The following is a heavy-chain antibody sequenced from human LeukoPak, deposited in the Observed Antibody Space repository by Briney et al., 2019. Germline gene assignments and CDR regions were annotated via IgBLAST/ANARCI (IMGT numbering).Heavy chain of an antibody. CDR1: GFTFSRSS. CDR3: AREYYYDDNAGNY. J-gene: IGHJ4*02. V-gene: IGHV3-21*01. D-gene: IGHD3-22*01. Sequence: GGSLRLSCAASGFTFSRSSMSWVRQAPGKGLERVSSITASSSYIYYADSVQGRFTISRDNAEKSVYLQMNSLRAEDTAVYYCAREYYYDDNAGNYCGQGTLVTVSS. CDR2: ITASSSYI.